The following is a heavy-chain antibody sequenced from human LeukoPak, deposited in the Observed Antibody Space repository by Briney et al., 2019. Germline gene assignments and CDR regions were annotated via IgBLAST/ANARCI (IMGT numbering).Heavy chain of an antibody. CDR2: IYHSGST. Sequence: SQTLSLTCAVSGGSISNGGYSWSWIRQPPGKGLEWIGYIYHSGSTYYNPSLKSRVTISVDRSKNQFSLKLSSVTAADMAVYYRARVPNYDILTGYPEYYFDYWGQGTLVTVSS. D-gene: IGHD3-9*01. V-gene: IGHV4-30-2*01. CDR3: ARVPNYDILTGYPEYYFDY. CDR1: GGSISNGGYS. J-gene: IGHJ4*02.